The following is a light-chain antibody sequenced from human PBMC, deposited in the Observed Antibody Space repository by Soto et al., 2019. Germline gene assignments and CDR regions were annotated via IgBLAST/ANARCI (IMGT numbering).Light chain of an antibody. CDR1: RSVSNR. CDR3: QQYVSSGT. V-gene: IGKV3-20*01. Sequence: TESPATLSVSPGETVTFSCRASRSVSNRLAWYQHKPGQAPRLLIYGASNRATGIPDRFSGSGSGTDFTLTISRLEPEDFAVYYCQQYVSSGTFGQGTKVDIK. J-gene: IGKJ1*01. CDR2: GAS.